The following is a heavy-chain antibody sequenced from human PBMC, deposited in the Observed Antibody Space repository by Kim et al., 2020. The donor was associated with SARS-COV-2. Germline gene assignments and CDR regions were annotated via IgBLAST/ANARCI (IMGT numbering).Heavy chain of an antibody. J-gene: IGHJ5*02. V-gene: IGHV4-59*01. CDR1: GGSISSYY. CDR3: ARDLRGEAYYDFWSGYPGDWFDP. Sequence: SETLSLTCTVSGGSISSYYWSWIRQPPGKGLEWIGYIYYSGSTNYNPSLKSRVTISVDTSKNQFSLKLSSVTAADTAVYYCARDLRGEAYYDFWSGYPGDWFDPWGQGTLVTVSS. D-gene: IGHD3-3*01. CDR2: IYYSGST.